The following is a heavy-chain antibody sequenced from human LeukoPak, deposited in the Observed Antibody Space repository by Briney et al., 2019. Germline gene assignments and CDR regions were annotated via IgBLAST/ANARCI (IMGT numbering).Heavy chain of an antibody. Sequence: SETLSLTCTVSGYSISSGYYWGWIRQPPGKGLEWIGEINHSGSTNYNPSLKSRVTISVDTSKNQFSLKLSSVTAADTAVYYCARMGYSYGYYYYYYMDVWGKGTTVTISS. V-gene: IGHV4-38-2*02. J-gene: IGHJ6*03. CDR1: GYSISSGYY. D-gene: IGHD5-18*01. CDR3: ARMGYSYGYYYYYYMDV. CDR2: INHSGST.